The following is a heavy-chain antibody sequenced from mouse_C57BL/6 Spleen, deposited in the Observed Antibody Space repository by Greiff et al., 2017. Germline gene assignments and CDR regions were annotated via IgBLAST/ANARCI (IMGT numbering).Heavy chain of an antibody. D-gene: IGHD1-1*01. J-gene: IGHJ4*01. Sequence: DVKLQESVAELVRPGASVKLSCTASGFNIKNTYMHWVKQRPEQGLEWIGRIDPANGNTKYAPKFQGKATITADTSSNTAYLQPSSLTSEDTAIYYCASGRYYGSYAMDYWGQGTSVTVSS. CDR1: GFNIKNTY. CDR3: ASGRYYGSYAMDY. CDR2: IDPANGNT. V-gene: IGHV14-3*01.